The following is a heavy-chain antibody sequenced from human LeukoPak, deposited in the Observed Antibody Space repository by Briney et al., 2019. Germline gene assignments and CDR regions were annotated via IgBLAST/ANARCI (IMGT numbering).Heavy chain of an antibody. D-gene: IGHD1-26*01. CDR1: GFTFSSYS. V-gene: IGHV3-21*01. Sequence: PGGSLRLSCAASGFTFSSYSMNWVRQAPGKGLEWVSSISSSSSYIYYADSVKGRFTISRDNAKNSLYLQMNSLRAEDTAVYYCARGRRWELLHRSCAFDIWGQGTMVTVSS. J-gene: IGHJ3*02. CDR3: ARGRRWELLHRSCAFDI. CDR2: ISSSSSYI.